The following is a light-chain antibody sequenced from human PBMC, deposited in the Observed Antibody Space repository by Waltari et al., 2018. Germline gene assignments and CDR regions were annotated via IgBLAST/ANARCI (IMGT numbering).Light chain of an antibody. V-gene: IGLV2-14*01. J-gene: IGLJ1*01. CDR2: EVT. Sequence: QSALTQPASVSGSPGQSITLSCTGTSSHLGASNYVPWYQQHPGEAPKLIIYEVTNRPSGVSNRFSGSKSGNTASLTISGLQAEDEADYYCSSFTTNSPPYVFGTGTEVTVL. CDR3: SSFTTNSPPYV. CDR1: SSHLGASNY.